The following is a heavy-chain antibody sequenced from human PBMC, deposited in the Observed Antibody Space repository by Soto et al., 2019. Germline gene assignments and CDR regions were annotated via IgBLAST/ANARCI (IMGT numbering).Heavy chain of an antibody. CDR1: GGTFSSYA. V-gene: IGHV1-69*01. CDR2: IIPVFGTA. Sequence: QVQLVQSGAEVKKPGSSVKVSCKASGGTFSSYAISWVRQAPGQGLEWMGGIIPVFGTANYAQKFQGRVTISADESTSTAYMELSSLRAEDTAVYYCASDSYYASSGYYGYYGMDVWGQGTTVTVSS. CDR3: ASDSYYASSGYYGYYGMDV. D-gene: IGHD3-22*01. J-gene: IGHJ6*02.